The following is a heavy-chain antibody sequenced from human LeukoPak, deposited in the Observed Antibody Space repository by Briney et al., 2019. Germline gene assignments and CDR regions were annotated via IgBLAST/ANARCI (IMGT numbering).Heavy chain of an antibody. J-gene: IGHJ4*02. D-gene: IGHD4-23*01. CDR2: ISYDGSNK. V-gene: IGHV3-30-3*01. CDR3: ARDYGGNGDIHLTPDY. Sequence: PGGSLRLSCAASGFTFSSYAMHWVRQAPGKGLEWVAVISYDGSNKYYADSVKGRFTISRDNSKNTLYLQMNSLRAEDTAVYYCARDYGGNGDIHLTPDYWGQGTLVTVSS. CDR1: GFTFSSYA.